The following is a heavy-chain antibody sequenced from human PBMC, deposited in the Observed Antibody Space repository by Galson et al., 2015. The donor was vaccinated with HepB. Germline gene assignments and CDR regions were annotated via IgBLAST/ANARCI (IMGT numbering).Heavy chain of an antibody. CDR3: ATTSGNFGGHADY. J-gene: IGHJ4*02. Sequence: SVKVSCKASGGTFSSYAISWVRQAPGQGLEWMGRIIPILGIANYAQKFQGRVTITADESTSTAYMELSSLRSEDTAVYYCATTSGNFGGHADYWGQGTLVTVSS. CDR1: GGTFSSYA. V-gene: IGHV1-69*04. CDR2: IIPILGIA. D-gene: IGHD2-21*01.